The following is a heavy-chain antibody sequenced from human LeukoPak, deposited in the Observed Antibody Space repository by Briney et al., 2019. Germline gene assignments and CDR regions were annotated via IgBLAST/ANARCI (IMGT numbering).Heavy chain of an antibody. D-gene: IGHD5-12*01. CDR1: GYTFTGYY. CDR3: ARDGYSGYDSIQLWFCLDY. V-gene: IGHV1-2*02. CDR2: INPNSGGT. Sequence: ASVKVSCKASGYTFTGYYMHWMRQAPGQGLEWMGWINPNSGGTNYAQKFQGRVTMTRDTSISTAYMELSRLRSDDTAVYYCARDGYSGYDSIQLWFCLDYWGQGTLVTVSS. J-gene: IGHJ4*02.